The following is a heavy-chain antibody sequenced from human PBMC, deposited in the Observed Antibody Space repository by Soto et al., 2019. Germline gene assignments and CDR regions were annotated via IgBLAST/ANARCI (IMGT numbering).Heavy chain of an antibody. CDR2: IWYDGSNK. V-gene: IGHV3-33*01. J-gene: IGHJ4*02. Sequence: QVQLMESGGGVVQPGRSLRLSCAASGFTFSSYGMHWVRQAPGKGLEWVAVIWYDGSNKYYADSVKGRFTISRDNSKNTLYLQMNSLRAEDTAVYYCARDPHDLYYFDYWGQGTLVTVSS. CDR1: GFTFSSYG. CDR3: ARDPHDLYYFDY. D-gene: IGHD3-16*01.